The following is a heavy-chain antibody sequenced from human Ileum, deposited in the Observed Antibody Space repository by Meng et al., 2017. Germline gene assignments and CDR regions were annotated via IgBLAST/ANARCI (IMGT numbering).Heavy chain of an antibody. CDR2: ISRSGTT. D-gene: IGHD4-11*01. CDR3: ARSGVTTVTYLD. CDR1: GGSFSTYY. J-gene: IGHJ4*02. V-gene: IGHV4-34*01. Sequence: VQLPQWGGGLLKPSETLSFTCAIGGGSFSTYYLSWIRQPPGKGLEWIGEISRSGTTNYNPSLKSRVTISVDTSKNQFSLTVTSVTAADSALYYCARSGVTTVTYLDWGQGTLVTVSS.